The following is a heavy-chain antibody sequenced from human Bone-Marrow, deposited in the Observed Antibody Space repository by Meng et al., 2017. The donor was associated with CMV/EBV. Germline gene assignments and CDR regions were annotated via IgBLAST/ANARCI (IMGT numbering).Heavy chain of an antibody. CDR2: INHSGST. CDR3: ARGQPGITMIVVGKYYFDY. V-gene: IGHV4-34*01. Sequence: SFSSYYWSWIRQPPGKGLEWIGEINHSGSTNYNPSLKSRVTISVDTSKNQFSLKLSSVTAADTDVYYCARGQPGITMIVVGKYYFDYWGQGTLVTVSS. CDR1: SFSSYY. D-gene: IGHD3-22*01. J-gene: IGHJ4*02.